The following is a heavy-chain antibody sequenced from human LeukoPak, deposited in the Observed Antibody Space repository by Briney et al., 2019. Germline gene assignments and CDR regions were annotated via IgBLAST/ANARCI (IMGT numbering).Heavy chain of an antibody. CDR2: TISSSSYI. CDR3: ARDETSGGSCYADY. J-gene: IGHJ4*02. Sequence: GGSLRLSCAASGFTFSSYSMTWLRQAPGKGLQSLSSTISSSSYIYYAESVKVRFTFSRDNAKNSLYLQMNSLRAEDTAVYYCARDETSGGSCYADYWGQGTLVTVSS. D-gene: IGHD2-15*01. CDR1: GFTFSSYS. V-gene: IGHV3-21*01.